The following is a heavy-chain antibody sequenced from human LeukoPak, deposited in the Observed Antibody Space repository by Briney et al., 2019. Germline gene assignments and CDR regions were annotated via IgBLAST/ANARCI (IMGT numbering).Heavy chain of an antibody. D-gene: IGHD2-2*01. CDR3: AKVGEQPHIVVVKEVPLGY. V-gene: IGHV3-23*01. J-gene: IGHJ4*02. CDR1: GFTLSNNY. Sequence: GGSLRLSCAASGFTLSNNYMSWVRQAPGKGLEWVSAISGSGGSTYYADSVKGRFTISRDNSKNTLYLQMNSLRAEDTAVYYCAKVGEQPHIVVVKEVPLGYWGQGTLVTVSS. CDR2: ISGSGGST.